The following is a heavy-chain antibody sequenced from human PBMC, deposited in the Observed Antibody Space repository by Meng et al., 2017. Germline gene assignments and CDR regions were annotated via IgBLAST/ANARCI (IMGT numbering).Heavy chain of an antibody. J-gene: IGHJ3*02. CDR2: IRSKRETYPT. CDR1: DFTFSGSD. Sequence: GGSLRLSCTASDFTFSGSDVHWVRQASGKGLEWVGRIRSKRETYPTAYAASVKGRFTISRDDSKNTAYLQMNSLETEDTALYYCTLYTNVHIWGQGTMVTVSS. V-gene: IGHV3-73*01. D-gene: IGHD2-2*02. CDR3: TLYTNVHI.